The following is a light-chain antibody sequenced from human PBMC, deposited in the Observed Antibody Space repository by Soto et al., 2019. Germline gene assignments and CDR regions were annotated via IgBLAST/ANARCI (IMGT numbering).Light chain of an antibody. Sequence: EIVLTQSPGTLSLSPGERAILSCRASQNVNNNYLAWYQQKPGQSPRLLIYGASSRATGIPDRFSGSGSGTDFTLTISRREPEDFVVYFCQQYGASPWTFGQGTKVEIK. CDR3: QQYGASPWT. V-gene: IGKV3-20*01. CDR1: QNVNNNY. CDR2: GAS. J-gene: IGKJ1*01.